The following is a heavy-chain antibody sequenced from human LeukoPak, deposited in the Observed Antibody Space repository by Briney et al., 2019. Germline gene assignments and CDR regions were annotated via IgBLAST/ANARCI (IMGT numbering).Heavy chain of an antibody. V-gene: IGHV1-8*01. J-gene: IGHJ3*02. D-gene: IGHD2-2*01. CDR1: GYTFTSYD. CDR3: ARVCSSTSCHDAFDI. Sequence: ASVKVSCKASGYTFTSYDIDWVRQATGQRLEWMGWMNPNSGNTGYAQKFQGRVTMTRNTSISTAYMELSSLRSEDTAVYYCARVCSSTSCHDAFDIWGQGTMVTVSS. CDR2: MNPNSGNT.